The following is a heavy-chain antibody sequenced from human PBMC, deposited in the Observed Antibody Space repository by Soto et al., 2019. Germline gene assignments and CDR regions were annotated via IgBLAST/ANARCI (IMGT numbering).Heavy chain of an antibody. Sequence: PSETLSLTCGVSGGTVASSHWWSWVRQSPGGGLEWIGNVYHTGDTNFNPSLQSRVTISVDKSNNQFSLRLNSLTAADTAVYFCAREIVTAGGNNYFDPWGPGTLVIVDS. D-gene: IGHD2-21*02. V-gene: IGHV4-4*02. CDR2: VYHTGDT. CDR1: GGTVASSHW. J-gene: IGHJ5*02. CDR3: AREIVTAGGNNYFDP.